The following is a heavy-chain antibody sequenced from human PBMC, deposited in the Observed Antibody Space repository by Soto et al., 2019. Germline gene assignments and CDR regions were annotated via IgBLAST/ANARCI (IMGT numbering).Heavy chain of an antibody. CDR1: GFPLSDPH. V-gene: IGHV3-72*01. CDR3: ARDYHDGSASSDWYFDL. D-gene: IGHD3-22*01. CDR2: TRNEAKSYTT. Sequence: EVELAASGGDLAKPGGSVRLSCTASGFPLSDPHMEWVRQAPGKGLEWVGCTRNEAKSYTTEYAASVKGRFTISRDESKISFILQMTRLKAEDTAVYYCARDYHDGSASSDWYFDLWGRGTLVTVSS. J-gene: IGHJ2*01.